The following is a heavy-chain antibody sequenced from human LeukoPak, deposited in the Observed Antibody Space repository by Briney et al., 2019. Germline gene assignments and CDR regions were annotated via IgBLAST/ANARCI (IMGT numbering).Heavy chain of an antibody. V-gene: IGHV1-69*05. CDR3: ASHHLVVGATAYFDD. CDR1: GGTFSSYA. J-gene: IGHJ4*02. Sequence: SVKVSCKASGGTFSSYAISWVRQAPGQGLEWMGGIIPIFGTANYAQKFQGRVTITTDESTSTAHMELSSLRSEDTAVYYCASHHLVVGATAYFDDWGQGTLVTVSS. CDR2: IIPIFGTA. D-gene: IGHD1-26*01.